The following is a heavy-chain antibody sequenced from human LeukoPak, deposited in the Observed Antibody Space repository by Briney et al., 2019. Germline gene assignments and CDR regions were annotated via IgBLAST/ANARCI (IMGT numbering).Heavy chain of an antibody. J-gene: IGHJ6*03. Sequence: GGSLRLSCAASGFTFSSYSMNWVRQAPGKGLEWVSSISSSSSYIYYADSVKGRFTISGDNAKNSLYLQMNSLRAEDTAVYYCARGSLASGVVVYYYYYLDVWGKGTTVTVSS. CDR3: ARGSLASGVVVYYYYYLDV. D-gene: IGHD3-3*01. V-gene: IGHV3-21*01. CDR2: ISSSSSYI. CDR1: GFTFSSYS.